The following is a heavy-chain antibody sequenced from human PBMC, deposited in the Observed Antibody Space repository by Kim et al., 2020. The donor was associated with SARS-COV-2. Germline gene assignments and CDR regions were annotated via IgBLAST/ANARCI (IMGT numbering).Heavy chain of an antibody. V-gene: IGHV1-69*13. D-gene: IGHD2-2*01. Sequence: SVKVSCKASGGTFSSYAISWVRQAPGQGLEWMGGIIPIFGTANYAQKFQGRVTITADESTSTAYMELSSLRSEDTAVYYCARADLRVVPAAMPAPRLNNYYYYGMDVWGQGTTVTVSS. J-gene: IGHJ6*02. CDR3: ARADLRVVPAAMPAPRLNNYYYYGMDV. CDR2: IIPIFGTA. CDR1: GGTFSSYA.